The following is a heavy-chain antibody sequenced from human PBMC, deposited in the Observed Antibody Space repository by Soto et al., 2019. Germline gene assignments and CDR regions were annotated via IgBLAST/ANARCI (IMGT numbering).Heavy chain of an antibody. V-gene: IGHV3-33*01. CDR2: IWYDGSNK. CDR3: ARELGDGYNYNYYYGMDA. J-gene: IGHJ6*02. Sequence: GGSLRLSCAASGFTFSSYGMHWVRQAPGKGLEWVAVIWYDGSNKYYADSVKGRFTISRDNSKNTLYLQMNSLRAEDTAVYYCARELGDGYNYNYYYGMDAWGQGTTVTVSS. CDR1: GFTFSSYG. D-gene: IGHD5-12*01.